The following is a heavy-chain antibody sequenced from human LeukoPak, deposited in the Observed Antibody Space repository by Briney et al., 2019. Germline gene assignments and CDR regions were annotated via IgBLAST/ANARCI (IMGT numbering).Heavy chain of an antibody. CDR3: ARGLAYYYDSSGYYYADY. Sequence: SETLSLTCAVYGGSFSGYYWSWIRQPPGKGLEWIGKINHSGSTNYNPSLKSRVTISVDTSKNQFSLKLSSVTAADTAVYYCARGLAYYYDSSGYYYADYWGQGTLVTVSS. CDR1: GGSFSGYY. D-gene: IGHD3-22*01. J-gene: IGHJ4*02. V-gene: IGHV4-34*01. CDR2: INHSGST.